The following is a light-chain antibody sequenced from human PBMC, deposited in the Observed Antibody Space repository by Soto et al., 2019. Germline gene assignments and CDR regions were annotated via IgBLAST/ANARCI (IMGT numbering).Light chain of an antibody. Sequence: DIQITKSPSSVSASVGDRATITCRASQGISIWLAWYQQKQGKAPNLLIYTASNVRSGDPSRFSGSGSGAYFPLTINNLQPEDFATYYCQRSNTLPTAFGGGTQVEI. CDR1: QGISIW. CDR3: QRSNTLPTA. CDR2: TAS. V-gene: IGKV1-12*01. J-gene: IGKJ4*01.